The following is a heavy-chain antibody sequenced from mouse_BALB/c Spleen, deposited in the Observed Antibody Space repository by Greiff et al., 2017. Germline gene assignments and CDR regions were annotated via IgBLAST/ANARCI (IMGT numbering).Heavy chain of an antibody. CDR2: INPSTGYT. V-gene: IGHV1-7*01. CDR3: ARYGNYPYYFDY. CDR1: GYTFTSYW. Sequence: VHLVESGAELAKPGASVKMSCKASGYTFTSYWMHWVKQRPGQGLEWIGYINPSTGYTEYNQKFKDKATLTADKSSSTAYMQLSSLTSEDSAVYYCARYGNYPYYFDYWGQGTTLTVSS. D-gene: IGHD2-1*01. J-gene: IGHJ2*01.